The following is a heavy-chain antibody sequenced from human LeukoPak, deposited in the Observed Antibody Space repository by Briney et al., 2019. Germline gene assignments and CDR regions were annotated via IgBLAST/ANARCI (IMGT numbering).Heavy chain of an antibody. J-gene: IGHJ3*02. D-gene: IGHD2-2*01. V-gene: IGHV1-69*13. CDR2: IIPIFGTA. CDR1: GGTFSSYA. CDR3: ARNSLRAAAADAFDI. Sequence: SVKVSCKASGGTFSSYAISWVRQAPGQGLEWMGGIIPIFGTANYAQKFQGRVTITADESTSTAYMELSSLRSEDTAVYYCARNSLRAAAADAFDIWGQGTMVTASS.